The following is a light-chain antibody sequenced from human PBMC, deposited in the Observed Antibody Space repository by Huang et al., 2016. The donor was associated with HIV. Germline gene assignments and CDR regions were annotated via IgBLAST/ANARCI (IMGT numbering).Light chain of an antibody. CDR2: VAS. J-gene: IGKJ1*01. Sequence: EIVMTQSPATLSVSPGERATLSCRTSQSVTSKLAWYQQKPGRAPRLLIFVASTRATGIPARFSGSGSGTEFTLTISSLQSEDFAIYYCQQYNNWPTWTFGQGTEVEIK. V-gene: IGKV3-15*01. CDR1: QSVTSK. CDR3: QQYNNWPTWT.